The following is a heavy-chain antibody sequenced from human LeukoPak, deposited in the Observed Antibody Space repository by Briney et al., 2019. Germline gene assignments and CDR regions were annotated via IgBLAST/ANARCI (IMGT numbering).Heavy chain of an antibody. CDR1: GYTFTGYY. CDR3: ARGGDIVVASLGY. Sequence: VASVKVSCKASGYTFTGYYMHWVRQAPGQGLEWMGWINPNSGGTNYAQKFQGRVTMTRDTSISTAYMELSRLRPDDTAVYYCARGGDIVVASLGYWGQGTLVTVSS. D-gene: IGHD2-2*01. J-gene: IGHJ4*02. V-gene: IGHV1-2*02. CDR2: INPNSGGT.